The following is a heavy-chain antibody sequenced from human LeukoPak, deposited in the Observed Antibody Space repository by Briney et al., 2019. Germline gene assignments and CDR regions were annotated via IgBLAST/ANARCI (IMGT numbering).Heavy chain of an antibody. D-gene: IGHD6-19*01. J-gene: IGHJ4*02. CDR2: ISGSGGST. V-gene: IGHV3-23*01. Sequence: PGGSLRLSCAASGFTFSSYAMSWVRQAPGKGLEWVSAISGSGGSTYYADSVKGRFTISRDNSKNTLYLQMNSLRAEDTAVYYCAKEMPIAVAGKWTHFDYWGQGTLVTVSS. CDR3: AKEMPIAVAGKWTHFDY. CDR1: GFTFSSYA.